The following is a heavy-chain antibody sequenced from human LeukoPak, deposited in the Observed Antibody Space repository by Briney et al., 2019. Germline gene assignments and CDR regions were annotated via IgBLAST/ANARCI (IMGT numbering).Heavy chain of an antibody. CDR1: GGSFSGYY. CDR3: ARRGIAAAAGYYYYMDV. CDR2: INHSGST. V-gene: IGHV4-34*01. Sequence: SETLSLTCAVYGGSFSGYYWSWIRQPPGKGLEWIGEINHSGSTNYNPSLKSRVTISVDTSKNQFSLKLSSVTAADTAVYYCARRGIAAAAGYYYYMDVWGKGTTVTISS. D-gene: IGHD6-13*01. J-gene: IGHJ6*03.